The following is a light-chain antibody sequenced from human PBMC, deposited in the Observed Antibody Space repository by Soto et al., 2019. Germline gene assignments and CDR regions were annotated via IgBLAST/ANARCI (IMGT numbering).Light chain of an antibody. J-gene: IGKJ1*01. CDR3: QQYNSYSPS. Sequence: EIVMTQSPVTLSVSPGERATLSCRASQSVSSNLAWYQQKPGQAPSLLIYGAFTRATGIPARFSGTGSGTEFTLTISSLQSDDFATYYCQQYNSYSPSFGQGTKVDI. CDR2: GAF. V-gene: IGKV3-15*01. CDR1: QSVSSN.